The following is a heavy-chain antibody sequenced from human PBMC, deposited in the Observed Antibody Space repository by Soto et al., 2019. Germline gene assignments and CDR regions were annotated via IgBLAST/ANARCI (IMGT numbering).Heavy chain of an antibody. CDR2: ISGSGGST. Sequence: GGFLRLSCAASGFTFSSYAMSWVRQAPGKGLEWVSAISGSGGSTYYADSVKGRFTISRDNSKNTLYLQMNSLRAEDTAVYYCAKNGVATIIGPGLWEGYGMDVWGQGTTVTVSS. J-gene: IGHJ6*02. CDR3: AKNGVATIIGPGLWEGYGMDV. CDR1: GFTFSSYA. D-gene: IGHD5-12*01. V-gene: IGHV3-23*01.